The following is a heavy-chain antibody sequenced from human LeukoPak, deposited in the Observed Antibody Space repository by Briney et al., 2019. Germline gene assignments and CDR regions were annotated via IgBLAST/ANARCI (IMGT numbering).Heavy chain of an antibody. D-gene: IGHD6-13*01. J-gene: IGHJ4*02. CDR1: GYTFTSYG. V-gene: IGHV1-18*01. Sequence: ASVKVSCKASGYTFTSYGISWVRQAPGQGLEWMGWISAYNGNTNYAQKLQGRVTMTTDTSTSTAYMELRSLRSDDTAVYYCARDLPEPYSSSWYGHLFLDYWGQGTLVTVSS. CDR2: ISAYNGNT. CDR3: ARDLPEPYSSSWYGHLFLDY.